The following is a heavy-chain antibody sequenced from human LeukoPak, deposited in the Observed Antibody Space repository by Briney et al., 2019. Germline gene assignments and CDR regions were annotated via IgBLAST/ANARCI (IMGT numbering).Heavy chain of an antibody. J-gene: IGHJ6*02. V-gene: IGHV4-4*02. CDR3: ARDLGRGGPRPNGGTYTNMYSSSPGAESLPYYYYGMDV. CDR2: IYHSGST. Sequence: PSGTLSLTCAVSGGSISSSNWWSWVRQPPGKGLEWIGEIYHSGSTNYNPSLKSRVTISVDKSKNQFSLKLSSVTAADTAVYYCARDLGRGGPRPNGGTYTNMYSSSPGAESLPYYYYGMDVWGQGTTVTVSS. D-gene: IGHD6-13*01. CDR1: GGSISSSNW.